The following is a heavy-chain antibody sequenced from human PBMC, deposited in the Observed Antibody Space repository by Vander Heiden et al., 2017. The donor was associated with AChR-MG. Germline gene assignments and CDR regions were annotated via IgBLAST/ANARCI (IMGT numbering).Heavy chain of an antibody. Sequence: QVQLQESGPGLVKPSQTLPLTCTVSGGPISSGDYYWRWIRQPPGKGLEWIGYIYYSGSTYYNPSLKSRVTISVDTSKNQFSLKLSSVTAADTAVYYCARDDKAVAFDIWGQGTMVTVSS. J-gene: IGHJ3*02. CDR3: ARDDKAVAFDI. V-gene: IGHV4-30-4*01. CDR1: GGPISSGDYY. CDR2: IYYSGST.